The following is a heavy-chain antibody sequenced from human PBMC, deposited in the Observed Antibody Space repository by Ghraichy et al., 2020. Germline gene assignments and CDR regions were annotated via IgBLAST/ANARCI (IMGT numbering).Heavy chain of an antibody. D-gene: IGHD3-10*01. V-gene: IGHV4-4*07. CDR2: IYTSGST. J-gene: IGHJ5*02. CDR1: GGSISSYY. CDR3: ARGDLFGVSPRHLDT. Sequence: SETLSLTCTVSGGSISSYYWSWIRQPAGKGLEWIGRIYTSGSTNYNPSLKSRVTMSVDTSKNQFSLKLSSVTAADTAIYYCARGDLFGVSPRHLDTWGQGTLVTVSS.